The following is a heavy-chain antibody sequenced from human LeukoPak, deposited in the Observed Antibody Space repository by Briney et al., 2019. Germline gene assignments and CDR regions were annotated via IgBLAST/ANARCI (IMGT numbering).Heavy chain of an antibody. Sequence: GGSLRLSCAASGFTFSSYEMNWVRQAPGKGLEWVSYISSSSNTMYYADSVKGRFTVSRDNTKKLVYLQMNNLRAEDTAVYYCAREAPFDYWGQGTLVTVSS. J-gene: IGHJ4*02. CDR1: GFTFSSYE. CDR3: AREAPFDY. CDR2: ISSSSNTM. V-gene: IGHV3-48*03.